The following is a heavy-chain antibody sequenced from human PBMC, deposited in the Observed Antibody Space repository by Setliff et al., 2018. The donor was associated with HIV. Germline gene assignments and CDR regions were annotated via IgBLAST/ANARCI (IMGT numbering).Heavy chain of an antibody. V-gene: IGHV4-59*12. CDR1: GGSISSNW. CDR2: IYYSGTT. Sequence: SETLSLTCTVSGGSISSNWWGWIRQPPGKGLEWIGYIYYSGTTNYNPSLKSRVLISVDTSNNQFPMKLTSVTAADTAVYFCARRNPNVGASDYWGQGSLVTVSS. D-gene: IGHD1-26*01. CDR3: ARRNPNVGASDY. J-gene: IGHJ4*02.